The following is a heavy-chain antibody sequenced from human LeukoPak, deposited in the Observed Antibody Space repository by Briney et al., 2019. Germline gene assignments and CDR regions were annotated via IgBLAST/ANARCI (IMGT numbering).Heavy chain of an antibody. CDR1: GFTFSSYA. CDR2: ISGSGGMT. Sequence: GESLRLSCAASGFTFSSYAMSWVRQAPGNGLEWVSAISGSGGMTYHADSVQGRFTISRDNSKNTLYLQMNSLRDEDTAVYYCAKSRYYYDSSGSHDYWGQGTLVTVSS. D-gene: IGHD3-22*01. CDR3: AKSRYYYDSSGSHDY. J-gene: IGHJ4*02. V-gene: IGHV3-23*01.